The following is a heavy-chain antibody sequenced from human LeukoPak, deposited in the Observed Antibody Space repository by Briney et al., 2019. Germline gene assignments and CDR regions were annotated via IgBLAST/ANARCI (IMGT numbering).Heavy chain of an antibody. CDR2: INPNSGGT. CDR1: GYTFTGYY. J-gene: IGHJ5*02. Sequence: ASVKVSCKASGYTFTGYYMHWVRQAPGQGLEWMGWINPNSGGTNYAQKFQGWVTMTRDTSISTAYMELSRLRSDDTAVCYCARSVATMRGSWFDPWGQGTLVTVSS. D-gene: IGHD5-12*01. V-gene: IGHV1-2*04. CDR3: ARSVATMRGSWFDP.